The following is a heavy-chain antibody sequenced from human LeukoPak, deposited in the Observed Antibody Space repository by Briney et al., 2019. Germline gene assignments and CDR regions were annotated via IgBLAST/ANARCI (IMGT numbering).Heavy chain of an antibody. Sequence: SETLSLTCTVSGGSISSYYWSWIRQPPGKGLEWIGYIYYSGSTNYNPSLKSRVTISVDTSENQFSLKLSSVTAADTAVYYCARESVGGTVDYWGQGTLVTVSS. CDR3: ARESVGGTVDY. CDR1: GGSISSYY. J-gene: IGHJ4*02. CDR2: IYYSGST. D-gene: IGHD3-10*01. V-gene: IGHV4-59*01.